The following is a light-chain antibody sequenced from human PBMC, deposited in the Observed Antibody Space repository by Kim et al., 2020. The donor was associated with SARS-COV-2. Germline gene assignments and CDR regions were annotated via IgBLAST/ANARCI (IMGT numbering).Light chain of an antibody. CDR1: QSISRN. J-gene: IGKJ5*01. Sequence: EIVLTQSPGILSLSPGERATLSCRASQSISRNLVWYQQKPGQAPRLRIYGASTRATGIPDRFSGSGSGTDFSLTISRLEPEDFAVYYCQVYGGSPPCVSFGQGTRLEIK. CDR2: GAS. CDR3: QVYGGSPPCVS. V-gene: IGKV3-20*01.